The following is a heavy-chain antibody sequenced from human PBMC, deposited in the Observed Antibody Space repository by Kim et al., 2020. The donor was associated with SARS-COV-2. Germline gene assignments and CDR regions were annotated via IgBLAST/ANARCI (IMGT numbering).Heavy chain of an antibody. V-gene: IGHV3-9*01. Sequence: GGSLRLSCAASGFPFDDYAMHWVRQGPGKGPEWVSGISWNSGSTGYADSVKGRFTISRDNAKNSLYLQMNSLRAEDTALYYCVKDPVRVSRDEYFDAWGRGTLVSVSS. CDR2: ISWNSGST. CDR1: GFPFDDYA. CDR3: VKDPVRVSRDEYFDA. J-gene: IGHJ2*01. D-gene: IGHD2-21*01.